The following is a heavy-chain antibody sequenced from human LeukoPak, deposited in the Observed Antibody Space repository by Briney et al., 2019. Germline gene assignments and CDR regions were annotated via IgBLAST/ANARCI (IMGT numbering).Heavy chain of an antibody. V-gene: IGHV4-59*11. CDR1: GGSIATHY. CDR2: INYSGTT. J-gene: IGHJ3*02. D-gene: IGHD6-25*01. Sequence: SETLSLTCTVSGGSIATHYWSWLRQPPGKGLEWIGYINYSGTTNFNPSLNSRATISVDTSRNQFSLKLSSVTAADTAVYYCARGGGTFDIWGQGTMVAVSS. CDR3: ARGGGTFDI.